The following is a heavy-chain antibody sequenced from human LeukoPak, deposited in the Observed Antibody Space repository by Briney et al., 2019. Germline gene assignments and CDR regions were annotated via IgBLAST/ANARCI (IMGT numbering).Heavy chain of an antibody. Sequence: ASVKVSCKASGYTFTNYGISWVRQAPGQGLEWMGWISAYNGHINYARKLQGRVTLTTDTSTSTAYMELRSLRSDDTAVYYCARGAPLGWLPVDYWGQGTLITVSS. CDR1: GYTFTNYG. CDR3: ARGAPLGWLPVDY. D-gene: IGHD5-24*01. CDR2: ISAYNGHI. J-gene: IGHJ4*02. V-gene: IGHV1-18*01.